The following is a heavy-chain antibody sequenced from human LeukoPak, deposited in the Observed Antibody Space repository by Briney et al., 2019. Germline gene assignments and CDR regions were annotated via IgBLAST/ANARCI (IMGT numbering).Heavy chain of an antibody. CDR1: GYSISSGYY. J-gene: IGHJ5*02. Sequence: SETLSLTCTVSGYSISSGYYWGWIRQPPGKGLEWIGSIYHSGSTDYNVSLKSRVSISVDTSKNQFSLKLSSVTAADTAVYYCARHGLGPEGFDPWGQGTLVTVSS. V-gene: IGHV4-38-2*02. CDR2: IYHSGST. D-gene: IGHD7-27*01. CDR3: ARHGLGPEGFDP.